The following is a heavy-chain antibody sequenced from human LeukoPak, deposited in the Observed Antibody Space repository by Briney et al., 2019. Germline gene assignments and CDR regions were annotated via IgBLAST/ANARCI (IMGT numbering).Heavy chain of an antibody. CDR2: IYHGGAT. CDR3: ARGDPSYYDILTGYYTGFDY. D-gene: IGHD3-9*01. Sequence: ASETLSLTCTVSGYSISSGYYWGWIRQPPGKGLEWIGSIYHGGATYYNPSLKSRVTISVDTSKNQFSLKLSSVTAADTAVYYCARGDPSYYDILTGYYTGFDYWGQGTLVTVSS. CDR1: GYSISSGYY. J-gene: IGHJ4*02. V-gene: IGHV4-38-2*02.